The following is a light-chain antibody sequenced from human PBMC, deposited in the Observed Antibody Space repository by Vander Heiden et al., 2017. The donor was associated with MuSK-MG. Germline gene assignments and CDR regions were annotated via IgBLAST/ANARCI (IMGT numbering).Light chain of an antibody. Sequence: DIVMTQSPLSLPVTPGEPASISCRSSQSLMHSNGYNYLDWYLQKPGQSPQLLIYLGSNRASGVPDRFSGSGSGTDFTLKISRVEAEDVGVYYCRQALKTPWAFGGGTKVEIK. CDR1: QSLMHSNGYNY. CDR2: LGS. V-gene: IGKV2-28*01. J-gene: IGKJ4*01. CDR3: RQALKTPWA.